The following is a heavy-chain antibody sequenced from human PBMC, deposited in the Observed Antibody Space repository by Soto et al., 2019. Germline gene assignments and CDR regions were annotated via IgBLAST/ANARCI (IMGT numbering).Heavy chain of an antibody. J-gene: IGHJ4*02. V-gene: IGHV3-49*03. CDR1: GFTFGDYT. CDR3: TRGHCSSSSCSSFDY. CDR2: IRSKTYGGTT. Sequence: GVLRLSCTASGFTFGDYTMSWFRQAPGKGLEWVGFIRSKTYGGTTEYAASVKGRFTISRDESKSIAYLQMNSLKTEDTAVYYCTRGHCSSSSCSSFDYWGQGTLVTVSS. D-gene: IGHD2-2*01.